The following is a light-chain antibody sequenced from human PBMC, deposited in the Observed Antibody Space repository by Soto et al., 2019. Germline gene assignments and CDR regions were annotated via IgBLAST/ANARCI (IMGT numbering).Light chain of an antibody. V-gene: IGLV1-51*01. CDR1: SSNIGNNY. CDR2: DNN. J-gene: IGLJ1*01. CDR3: GTWDSSLSAGYV. Sequence: PGQKVTISCSGSSSNIGNNYVSWYQQLPGTAPKLLIYDNNKRPSGIPDRFSGSKSGTSATLGITGLQTGDEADYYCGTWDSSLSAGYVFGTGTKVTVL.